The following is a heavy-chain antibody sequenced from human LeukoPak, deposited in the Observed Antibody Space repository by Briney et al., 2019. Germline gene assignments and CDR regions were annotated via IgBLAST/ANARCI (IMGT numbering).Heavy chain of an antibody. CDR1: GFTFSSYA. D-gene: IGHD6-19*01. CDR3: ARAGRQWMFPD. Sequence: PGGSLRLSCAASGFTFSSYAMIWVRQAPGKGLEGVSVIYSGCSTYYADSVKDRFTISRDNSKNTLYLQMNSLRAEDTAVYYCARAGRQWMFPDWGQGTLVTVSS. V-gene: IGHV3-66*01. J-gene: IGHJ4*02. CDR2: IYSGCST.